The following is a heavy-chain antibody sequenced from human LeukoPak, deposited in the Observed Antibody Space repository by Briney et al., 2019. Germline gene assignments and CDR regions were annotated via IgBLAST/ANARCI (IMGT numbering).Heavy chain of an antibody. V-gene: IGHV4-34*01. CDR3: ARGRGRPKNWFDP. D-gene: IGHD3-10*01. Sequence: SETLSLTCAVYGGSFSGYYWSWIRQPPGKGLEWIGEINHSGSTNYNPSLKSRVTISVDTSKNQFSLKLGSVTAADTAVYYCARGRGRPKNWFDPWGQGTLVTVSS. CDR2: INHSGST. J-gene: IGHJ5*02. CDR1: GGSFSGYY.